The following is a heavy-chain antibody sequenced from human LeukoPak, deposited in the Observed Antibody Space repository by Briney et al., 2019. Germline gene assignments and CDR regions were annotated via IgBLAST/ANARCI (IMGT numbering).Heavy chain of an antibody. J-gene: IGHJ4*02. CDR2: INHSGST. CDR3: AGGRGYGPYFDY. CDR1: GGSFSGYY. V-gene: IGHV4-34*01. D-gene: IGHD5-18*01. Sequence: SETLSLTCAVYGGSFSGYYWSWIRQPPGKGLEWIGEINHSGSTNYNPSLKSRVTISVDTSKNQFSLKLSSVTAADTAVYYCAGGRGYGPYFDYWGQGTLVTVSS.